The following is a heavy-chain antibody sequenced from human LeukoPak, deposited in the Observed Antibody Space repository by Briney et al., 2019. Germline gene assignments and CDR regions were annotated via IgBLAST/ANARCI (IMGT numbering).Heavy chain of an antibody. CDR1: GDSISSYY. D-gene: IGHD6-6*01. V-gene: IGHV4-4*09. J-gene: IGHJ5*02. CDR3: SREKQLLAGGFDP. Sequence: SETLSLTCTVSGDSISSYYWSWIRQPPGKGLEWIGYIYTSGSTSYNPSLKSRVAISLDTSKNRFSLKLSSVTAADTAVYYCSREKQLLAGGFDPWGQGTLVPVP. CDR2: IYTSGST.